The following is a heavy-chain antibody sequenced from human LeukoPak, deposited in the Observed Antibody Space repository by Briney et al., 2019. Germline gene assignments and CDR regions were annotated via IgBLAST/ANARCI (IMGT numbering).Heavy chain of an antibody. CDR2: INPNSGGT. D-gene: IGHD3-9*01. J-gene: IGHJ4*02. CDR1: GYTFTCYY. Sequence: GASVKVSCKASGYTFTCYYMHWVGQAPGQGLEWMGWINPNSGGTNYAQKFQGWVTMTRDTSISTAYMELSRLRSDDTAVYYCARTYSLYYDILTGYWAEYYFDYWGQGTLVTVSS. V-gene: IGHV1-2*04. CDR3: ARTYSLYYDILTGYWAEYYFDY.